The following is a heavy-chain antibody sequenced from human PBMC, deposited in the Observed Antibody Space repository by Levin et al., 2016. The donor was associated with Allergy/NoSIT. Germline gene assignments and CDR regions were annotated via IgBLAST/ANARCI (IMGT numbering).Heavy chain of an antibody. D-gene: IGHD4-11*01. J-gene: IGHJ6*03. Sequence: ASVKVSCKASGYAFTRYLMHWVRQAPGQGLEWVGMINPGVGSTTYAQKFQGRVTMTSDTSASTVYMELNRLTSDDTAVYYCARVPATNYFHYYMDVWGKGTTVTVSS. CDR2: INPGVGST. CDR1: GYAFTRYL. CDR3: ARVPATNYFHYYMDV. V-gene: IGHV1-46*01.